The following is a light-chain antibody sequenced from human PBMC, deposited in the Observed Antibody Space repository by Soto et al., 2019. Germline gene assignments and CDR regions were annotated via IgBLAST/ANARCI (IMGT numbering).Light chain of an antibody. V-gene: IGKV1-5*01. Sequence: DIPMTQSPSTLSASVGDRVTITCRPSQTISSWLAWYQQKPGRAPNLLIYDACSLESGVPSRFSGRGSGTEFTLTISSLQPDAFATYYCQQYSSYPWTLGKGTKVEIK. CDR1: QTISSW. J-gene: IGKJ1*01. CDR2: DAC. CDR3: QQYSSYPWT.